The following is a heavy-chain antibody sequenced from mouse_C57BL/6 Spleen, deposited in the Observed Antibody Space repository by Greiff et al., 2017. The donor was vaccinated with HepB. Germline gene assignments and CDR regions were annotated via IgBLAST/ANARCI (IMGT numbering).Heavy chain of an antibody. CDR3: ARDEGLRRGRYFDV. D-gene: IGHD2-4*01. CDR2: ISDGGSYT. Sequence: EVKLMESGGGLVKPGGSLKLSCAASGFTFSSYAMSWVRQTPEKRLEWVATISDGGSYTYYPDNVKGRFTISRDNAKNNLYLQMSHLKSEDTAMYYCARDEGLRRGRYFDVWGTGTTVTVSS. CDR1: GFTFSSYA. V-gene: IGHV5-4*01. J-gene: IGHJ1*03.